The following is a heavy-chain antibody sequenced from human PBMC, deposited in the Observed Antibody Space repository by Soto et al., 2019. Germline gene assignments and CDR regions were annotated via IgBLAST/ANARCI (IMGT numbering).Heavy chain of an antibody. CDR3: ERTKPGDPWFDP. CDR1: GGSISNYY. J-gene: IGHJ5*02. CDR2: FSTITDI. D-gene: IGHD7-27*01. V-gene: IGHV4-4*07. Sequence: QVQLQESGPGLVKPAETLALTCTVSGGSISNYYWSWIRQPAGKGLEGIGRFSTITDIIYNPSLKIRLIMSVDTSKNQLSLNLRSVTAADTAVYYCERTKPGDPWFDPWGQGILVTVSS.